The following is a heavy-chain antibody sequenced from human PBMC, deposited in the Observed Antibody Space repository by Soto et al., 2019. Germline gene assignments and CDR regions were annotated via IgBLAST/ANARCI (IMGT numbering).Heavy chain of an antibody. D-gene: IGHD6-13*01. CDR3: ARHTPRYSRSWFLDY. CDR1: GGTFSSYA. Sequence: SVKVSCKASGGTFSSYAISWVRQAPGQGLEWMGGIIPIFGTANYAQKFQGRVTITADESTSTAYMELSSLRSEDTAVYYCARHTPRYSRSWFLDYWGHGTLVPVYS. V-gene: IGHV1-69*13. J-gene: IGHJ4*01. CDR2: IIPIFGTA.